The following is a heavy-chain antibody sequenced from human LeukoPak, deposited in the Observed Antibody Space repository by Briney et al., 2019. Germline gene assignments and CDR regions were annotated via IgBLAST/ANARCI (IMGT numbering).Heavy chain of an antibody. D-gene: IGHD1-14*01. CDR1: GFTFSRYD. V-gene: IGHV3-13*01. CDR2: IGTAGDT. CDR3: AKATGYLL. J-gene: IGHJ4*02. Sequence: HSGGSLRLSCAVSGFTFSRYDMHWVRQSTGKGLEWVSGIGTAGDTFYLGSVKGRFTISRENAKNSLYLQMNNLRAEDTAVYYCAKATGYLLWGQGTLVTVSS.